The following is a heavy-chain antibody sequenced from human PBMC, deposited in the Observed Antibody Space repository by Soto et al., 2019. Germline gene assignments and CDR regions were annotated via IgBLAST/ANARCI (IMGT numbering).Heavy chain of an antibody. V-gene: IGHV3-23*01. Sequence: EVQLLESGGGLVQPGGSLRLSCAASGFTFSSYAMSWVRQAPGKGLEWVSAISGSGGSTYYADSVKGRFTISRDNSKKTLYLQMNSLRAEDTAVYYGAKGLTAMDSWVWYWGQGTLVTVSS. D-gene: IGHD5-18*01. J-gene: IGHJ4*02. CDR2: ISGSGGST. CDR3: AKGLTAMDSWVWY. CDR1: GFTFSSYA.